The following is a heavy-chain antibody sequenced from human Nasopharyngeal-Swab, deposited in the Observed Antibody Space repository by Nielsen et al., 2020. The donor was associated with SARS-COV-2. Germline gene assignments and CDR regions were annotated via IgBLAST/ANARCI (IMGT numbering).Heavy chain of an antibody. CDR3: ARDDLTAYDAFDI. V-gene: IGHV1-2*02. Sequence: ASVKVSCKASGYTFTAYYMHWVRQAPGQGLEWMGWINPNSGGTNYAQKFQGRVTMTRDTSISTAYMELRLRSDDTAVYYCARDDLTAYDAFDIWGQGTMVTVSS. D-gene: IGHD7-27*01. CDR1: GYTFTAYY. J-gene: IGHJ3*02. CDR2: INPNSGGT.